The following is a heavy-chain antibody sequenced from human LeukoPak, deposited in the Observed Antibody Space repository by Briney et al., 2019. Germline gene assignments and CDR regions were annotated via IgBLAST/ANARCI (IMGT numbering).Heavy chain of an antibody. CDR1: GFTFSTYS. V-gene: IGHV3-21*01. CDR3: ARGGAVAGNNYFDY. J-gene: IGHJ4*02. Sequence: GGSLRLSCTASGFTFSTYSMNWVGQAPGKGLEWVSSISSSSNYIYYADSVKGRFTISRDNAKNSLYLQMNSLRAEDTAVYYCARGGAVAGNNYFDYWGQGTLVTVSS. CDR2: ISSSSNYI. D-gene: IGHD6-19*01.